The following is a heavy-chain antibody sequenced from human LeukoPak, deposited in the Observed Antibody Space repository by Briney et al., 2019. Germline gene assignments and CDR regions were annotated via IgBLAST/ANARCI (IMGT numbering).Heavy chain of an antibody. CDR1: GFTFSSYN. J-gene: IGHJ4*02. CDR2: ITGSSSTI. D-gene: IGHD6-19*01. Sequence: GGSLRLSCAASGFTFSSYNMHWVRQAPGKGTEWISYITGSSSTIYYADSVKGRFTISRDNAKSSLYLQMSSLRAEDTAVYYCAREPTYTNSWYTSCDYWGQGTLVTVSS. V-gene: IGHV3-48*01. CDR3: AREPTYTNSWYTSCDY.